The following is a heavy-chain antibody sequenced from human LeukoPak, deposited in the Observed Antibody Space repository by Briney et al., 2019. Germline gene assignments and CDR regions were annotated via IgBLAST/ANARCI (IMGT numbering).Heavy chain of an antibody. CDR3: TSTYYYGSGSYYYFDY. Sequence: PGGSLRLSCTASGFTFGDYAMSWVRQAPGKGLEWVGFIRSKAYGGTTEYAASVKGGFTISRDDSKSIAYLQMNSLKTEDTAVYYCTSTYYYGSGSYYYFDYWGQGTLVTVSS. V-gene: IGHV3-49*04. CDR1: GFTFGDYA. CDR2: IRSKAYGGTT. J-gene: IGHJ4*02. D-gene: IGHD3-10*01.